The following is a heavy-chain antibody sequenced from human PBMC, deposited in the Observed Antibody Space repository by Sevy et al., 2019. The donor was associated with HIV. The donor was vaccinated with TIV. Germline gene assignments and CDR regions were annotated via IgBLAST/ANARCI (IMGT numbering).Heavy chain of an antibody. D-gene: IGHD3-9*01. CDR1: GFTFDDYA. V-gene: IGHV3-9*01. CDR3: AKEHKFDWSFDY. J-gene: IGHJ4*02. CDR2: ISWNSGSI. Sequence: GGSLRLSCAASGFTFDDYAMHWVRQAPGKGLEWVSGISWNSGSIGYADSVKGRFTISRDNAKNSLYLQMNSLRAEDTALYYCAKEHKFDWSFDYWGQGTLVTVSS.